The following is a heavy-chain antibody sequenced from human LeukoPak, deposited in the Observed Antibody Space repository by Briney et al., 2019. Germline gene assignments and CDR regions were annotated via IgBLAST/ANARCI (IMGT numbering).Heavy chain of an antibody. J-gene: IGHJ3*02. CDR3: TLRYCSSLGCRRGSFDI. V-gene: IGHV3-15*01. CDR2: IKSVTDGWTT. Sequence: GGSLRLSCAASGFIFRNTWMSWVRQAPGKGLEWVGRIKSVTDGWTTEYAAHVKDRVTISRDDSKNTLYLQMNSLKSADTAVYYCTLRYCSSLGCRRGSFDIWGQGTMVTVST. D-gene: IGHD2-2*01. CDR1: GFIFRNTW.